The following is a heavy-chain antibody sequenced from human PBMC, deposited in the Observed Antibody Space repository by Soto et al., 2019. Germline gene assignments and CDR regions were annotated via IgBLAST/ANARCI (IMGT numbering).Heavy chain of an antibody. CDR2: TRNKANSYTT. J-gene: IGHJ4*02. CDR1: GFTFSDHY. D-gene: IGHD5-12*01. CDR3: ARVNGYEYSFDY. V-gene: IGHV3-72*01. Sequence: EVQLVESGGGLVQPGGSLRLSCAASGFTFSDHYMDWVRQAPGKGLEWVGRTRNKANSYTTEYAASVKGRFTISRDDSKNSLYLQMNSLKTEDTAVYYCARVNGYEYSFDYWGQGTLVTVSS.